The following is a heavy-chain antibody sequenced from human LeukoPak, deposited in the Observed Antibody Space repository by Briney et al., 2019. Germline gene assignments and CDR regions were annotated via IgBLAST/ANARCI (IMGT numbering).Heavy chain of an antibody. D-gene: IGHD6-19*01. CDR2: IKQDGSEK. Sequence: GGSLRLSCAASGFTFSSYWMSWVRQAPGKGLEWVANIKQDGSEKYHVDSVKGRFTISRDNAENSLYLQMDSLRGEDTAVYFCARAGYSSGWDYWGQGTLVTVSS. CDR1: GFTFSSYW. CDR3: ARAGYSSGWDY. V-gene: IGHV3-7*01. J-gene: IGHJ4*02.